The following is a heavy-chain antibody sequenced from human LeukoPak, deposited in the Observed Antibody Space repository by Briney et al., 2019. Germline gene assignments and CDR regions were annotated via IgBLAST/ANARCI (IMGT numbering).Heavy chain of an antibody. CDR3: ARGGSSARAYYFDY. V-gene: IGHV1-2*02. D-gene: IGHD1-26*01. Sequence: APVKVSCKASGYTFTGYYMHWVRQAPGQGLEWMGWINPNSGGTNYAQKFQGRVTMTGDTSISTAYMELSRLRSDDTAVYYCARGGSSARAYYFDYWGQGTLVTVSS. CDR1: GYTFTGYY. CDR2: INPNSGGT. J-gene: IGHJ4*02.